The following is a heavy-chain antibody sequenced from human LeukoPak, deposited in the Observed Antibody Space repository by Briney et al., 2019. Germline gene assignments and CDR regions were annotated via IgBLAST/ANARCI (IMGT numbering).Heavy chain of an antibody. J-gene: IGHJ6*03. CDR3: ARHPGGDYYYYMDV. V-gene: IGHV3-48*03. Sequence: GGSLRLSCAASGFTFSSYEMNWVRQAPGKGLEWVSYISSSGSTIYYADSVKGRFTISRDNAKNSLYLQMNSLRAEDTALYYCARHPGGDYYYYMDVWGKGTTVTVSS. CDR2: ISSSGSTI. D-gene: IGHD3-10*01. CDR1: GFTFSSYE.